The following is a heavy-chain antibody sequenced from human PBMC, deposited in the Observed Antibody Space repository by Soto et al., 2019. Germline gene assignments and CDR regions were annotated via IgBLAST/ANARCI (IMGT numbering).Heavy chain of an antibody. CDR3: AREDRPVGSDYFGMDV. J-gene: IGHJ6*01. V-gene: IGHV4-31*03. D-gene: IGHD1-26*01. Sequence: QVQLQESGPGLVKPSQTLSLTCTVSGGSIRSGGYYWTCIRQFPGKGLEWVGHIYYTGTSYYNPSLKSRVSISLDTSNNQFSLRLSSVTAADTAVYYCAREDRPVGSDYFGMDVWGQGTTVTVSS. CDR2: IYYTGTS. CDR1: GGSIRSGGYY.